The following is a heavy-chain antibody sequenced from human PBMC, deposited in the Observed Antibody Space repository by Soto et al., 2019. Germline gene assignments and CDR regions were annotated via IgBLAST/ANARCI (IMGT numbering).Heavy chain of an antibody. D-gene: IGHD6-13*01. V-gene: IGHV4-59*01. J-gene: IGHJ4*02. CDR1: GGSISSNY. CDR3: ARYRREAVAGYTLDY. Sequence: LSRACTVSGGSISSNYWTWIRQPPGKGLEWIGYVYNSGSTNYNPSLKSRVTISEDTSRSQFSLKVNSMTAADTAVYYCARYRREAVAGYTLDYWGQGILVTVSS. CDR2: VYNSGST.